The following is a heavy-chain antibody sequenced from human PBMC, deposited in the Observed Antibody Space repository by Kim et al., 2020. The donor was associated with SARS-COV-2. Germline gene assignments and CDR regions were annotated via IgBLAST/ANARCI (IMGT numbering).Heavy chain of an antibody. V-gene: IGHV4-59*01. CDR1: GDSISSYY. CDR2: IYYSGST. D-gene: IGHD3-22*01. J-gene: IGHJ2*01. CDR3: VTDSSGSHYWYFDL. Sequence: SETLSLTCTVSGDSISSYYWSWIRQPPGMGLEWIGYIYYSGSTNYNPSPKSRVTISVDTSKNQFSLKLSSMTAADTAVYYCVTDSSGSHYWYFDLWGRGTLVTVSS.